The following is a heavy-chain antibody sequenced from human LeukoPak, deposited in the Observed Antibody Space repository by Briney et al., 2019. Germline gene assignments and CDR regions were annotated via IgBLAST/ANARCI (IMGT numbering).Heavy chain of an antibody. CDR3: ARSEGPSVAGRNDY. CDR1: GFTFSSYS. Sequence: PGGSLRLSCAASGFTFSSYSMNWVRQAPGKGLEWVSSISGGSTYIYYADSVKGRFTISRDNAKNSLYLQMNSLRAEDTAVYYCARSEGPSVAGRNDYWGQGTLVTVSS. D-gene: IGHD6-19*01. V-gene: IGHV3-21*01. CDR2: ISGGSTYI. J-gene: IGHJ4*02.